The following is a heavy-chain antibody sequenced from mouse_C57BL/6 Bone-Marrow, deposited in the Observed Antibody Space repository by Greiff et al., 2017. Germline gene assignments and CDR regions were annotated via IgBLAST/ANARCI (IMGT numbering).Heavy chain of an antibody. Sequence: QVQLQQPGAELVKPGASVKLSCKASGYTFTSYWMQWVKQRPGQGLEWIGEIDPSDSYTNYNQKFKGKATLTVDTSSSTAYMQLSSLTSEDSAVYYGARGDYYGSSYVAYWGQGTLVTVSA. CDR3: ARGDYYGSSYVAY. V-gene: IGHV1-50*01. J-gene: IGHJ3*01. D-gene: IGHD1-1*01. CDR1: GYTFTSYW. CDR2: IDPSDSYT.